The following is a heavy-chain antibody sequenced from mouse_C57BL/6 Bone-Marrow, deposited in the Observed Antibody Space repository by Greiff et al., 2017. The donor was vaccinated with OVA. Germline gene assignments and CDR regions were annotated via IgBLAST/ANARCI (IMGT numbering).Heavy chain of an antibody. V-gene: IGHV1-81*01. J-gene: IGHJ4*01. CDR3: ARGSYSNYNAMDY. CDR1: GYTFTSYG. D-gene: IGHD2-5*01. Sequence: VQLVESGAELARPGASVKLSCKASGYTFTSYGISWVKQRTGQGLEWIGEIYPRSGNTYYNEKFKGKATLTADKSSSTAYMELRSLTSEDSAVYFCARGSYSNYNAMDYWGQGTSVTVSS. CDR2: IYPRSGNT.